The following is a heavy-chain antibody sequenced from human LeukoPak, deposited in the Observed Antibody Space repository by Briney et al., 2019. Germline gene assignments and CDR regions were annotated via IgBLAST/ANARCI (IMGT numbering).Heavy chain of an antibody. V-gene: IGHV2-70*11. J-gene: IGHJ4*02. D-gene: IGHD3-22*01. CDR3: ARSNPPSTGYYFQY. CDR2: IDWDDDK. CDR1: GGSISSYYW. Sequence: TLSLTCTVSGGSISSYYWSWIRQPPGKALEWLARIDWDDDKYYNTSLRTRLTISKDTSKDQVVLTMTDMDPVDTATYYCARSNPPSTGYYFQYWSQGALVTVSS.